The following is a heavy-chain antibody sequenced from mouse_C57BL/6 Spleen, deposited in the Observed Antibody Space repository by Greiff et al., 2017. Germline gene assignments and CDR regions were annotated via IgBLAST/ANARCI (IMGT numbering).Heavy chain of an antibody. CDR3: ASPTAQARDYYAMGY. J-gene: IGHJ4*01. Sequence: VQLQQSGAELARPGASVKLSCKASGYTFTSYGISWVKQRTGQGLEWIGEIYPRSGNTYYNEKFKGKATLTADKASSTAYMELRSLTSEDSAVYSGASPTAQARDYYAMGYWGQGTSVTVSS. CDR2: IYPRSGNT. V-gene: IGHV1-81*01. D-gene: IGHD3-2*02. CDR1: GYTFTSYG.